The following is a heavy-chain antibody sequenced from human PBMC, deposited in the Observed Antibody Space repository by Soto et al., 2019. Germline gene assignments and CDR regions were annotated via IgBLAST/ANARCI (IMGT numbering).Heavy chain of an antibody. Sequence: GESLKISCKGSGYSFTSYWIGWVRQMPGKGLEWMGIIYPGDSDTRYSPSFQGQVTISADKSISTAYLQWSSLKASDTAMYYCARRVRPPRGEYYFDYWGQGTLVTVSS. J-gene: IGHJ4*02. CDR2: IYPGDSDT. CDR1: GYSFTSYW. V-gene: IGHV5-51*01. CDR3: ARRVRPPRGEYYFDY. D-gene: IGHD3-10*01.